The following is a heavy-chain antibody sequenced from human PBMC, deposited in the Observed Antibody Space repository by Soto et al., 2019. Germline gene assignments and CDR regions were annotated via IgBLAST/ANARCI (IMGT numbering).Heavy chain of an antibody. V-gene: IGHV1-8*01. D-gene: IGHD6-25*01. CDR2: MNPYSGNT. CDR1: GYTFTTYD. CDR3: ARRKERSGPHYFDY. J-gene: IGHJ4*02. Sequence: QVQLVQSGAEVKEPGASVKVSCKASGYTFTTYDISWVRQATGQGLEWMGRMNPYSGNTGYAQKFQGRVTVTRNTSISTVYMELSGLRPDDTAVYYCARRKERSGPHYFDYWGQGSQVTVSS.